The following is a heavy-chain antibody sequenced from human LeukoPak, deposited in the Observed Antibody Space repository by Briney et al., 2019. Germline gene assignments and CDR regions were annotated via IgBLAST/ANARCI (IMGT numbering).Heavy chain of an antibody. V-gene: IGHV3-23*01. CDR1: AFIFSGHW. CDR3: AKSSDWATHPRFYYYGMDV. J-gene: IGHJ6*02. Sequence: GGSLRLSCEGSAFIFSGHWMNWVRQTPGKGLEWVSAISGSGGSTYYADSVKGRFTISRDNSKNTLYLQMNSLRAEDTAVYYCAKSSDWATHPRFYYYGMDVWGQGTTVTVSS. D-gene: IGHD2-21*02. CDR2: ISGSGGST.